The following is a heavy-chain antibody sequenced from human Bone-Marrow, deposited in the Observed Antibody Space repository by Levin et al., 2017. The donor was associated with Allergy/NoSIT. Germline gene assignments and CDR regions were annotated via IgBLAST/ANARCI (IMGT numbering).Heavy chain of an antibody. CDR3: ATLFGSVTPTA. V-gene: IGHV3-30*03. D-gene: IGHD2-21*02. CDR1: RCIDRQPD. J-gene: IGHJ5*02. CDR2: ISNDGSNE. Sequence: PGGSLRLSXXXXRCIDRQPDVHVGCQAPGKGLEWVALISNDGSNEYYADSVKGRFTISRDISKNTLYLQLNSLRTEDTAMYYCATLFGSVTPTAWGQGTLVTVSS.